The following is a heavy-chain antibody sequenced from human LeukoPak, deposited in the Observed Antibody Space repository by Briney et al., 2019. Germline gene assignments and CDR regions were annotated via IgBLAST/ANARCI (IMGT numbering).Heavy chain of an antibody. D-gene: IGHD3-10*01. CDR1: GYTFTSYD. Sequence: VGSVKVSCKASGYTFTSYDINWVRQATGQGLEWMGWMNPNSGNTGYAQKFQGRVTMTRNTSISTAYMELSSLRSEDTAVYYCARGSYYGSDDAFDIWGQGTMVTVSS. V-gene: IGHV1-8*01. CDR2: MNPNSGNT. J-gene: IGHJ3*02. CDR3: ARGSYYGSDDAFDI.